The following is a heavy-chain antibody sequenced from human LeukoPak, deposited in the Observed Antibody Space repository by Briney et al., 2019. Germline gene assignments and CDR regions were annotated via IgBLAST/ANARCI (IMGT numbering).Heavy chain of an antibody. J-gene: IGHJ4*02. CDR3: AKHNGGGIVSYVAPGPPDYFDH. V-gene: IGHV4-39*01. Sequence: SETLSLTCTVSGDITHYWGWVRQPPGKGLEYIGSIYYSGSVYYNPSLRSRVTISLDTATKQLSLKLTSVTAADTVVYYCAKHNGGGIVSYVAPGPPDYFDHWGQGALVTVSS. CDR1: GDITHY. D-gene: IGHD1-26*01. CDR2: IYYSGSV.